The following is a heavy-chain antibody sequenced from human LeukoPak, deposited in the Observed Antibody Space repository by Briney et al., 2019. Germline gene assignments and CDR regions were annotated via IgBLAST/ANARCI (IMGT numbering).Heavy chain of an antibody. V-gene: IGHV3-30*02. CDR3: AKSTAPAANFVFDP. CDR2: IRYDGSNK. CDR1: GFTFSSYG. D-gene: IGHD2-2*01. J-gene: IGHJ5*02. Sequence: GGSLRLSCAASGFTFSSYGMHWVRQAPGKGLEWVAFIRYDGSNKYYADSVKGRFTISRDNSKNTLYLQMNSLRTEDTAVYYCAKSTAPAANFVFDPWGQGTLVTVSS.